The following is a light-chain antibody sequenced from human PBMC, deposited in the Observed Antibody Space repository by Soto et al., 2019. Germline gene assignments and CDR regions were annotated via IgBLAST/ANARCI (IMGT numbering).Light chain of an antibody. Sequence: DIVMTQSPDSLAVSLGESAIITCKSSQSVLHGSNDKSLLAWYQQKPGQPPKLLIYWTSTRESGVPDRFSGSGSGTDFTLTISSLQAEDVAVYYCQQYYTTPYTFGQGTKLEIK. J-gene: IGKJ2*01. V-gene: IGKV4-1*01. CDR2: WTS. CDR1: QSVLHGSNDKSL. CDR3: QQYYTTPYT.